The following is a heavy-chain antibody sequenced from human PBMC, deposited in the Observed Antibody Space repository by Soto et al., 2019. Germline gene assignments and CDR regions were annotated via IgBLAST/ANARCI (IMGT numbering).Heavy chain of an antibody. V-gene: IGHV3-30*19. J-gene: IGHJ4*02. D-gene: IGHD3-16*01. CDR1: GFMFKSYV. Sequence: QLQLVESGGGVVQPGTSLRLSCTASGFMFKSYVMHWVRQAPGKGLEWVALTSYDGNNKYYGDSVKGRFTVCRDNSKNTLHLQMDSLRPEDTALYCCARWGTTGGFDLWGQGTLVSVSS. CDR3: ARWGTTGGFDL. CDR2: TSYDGNNK.